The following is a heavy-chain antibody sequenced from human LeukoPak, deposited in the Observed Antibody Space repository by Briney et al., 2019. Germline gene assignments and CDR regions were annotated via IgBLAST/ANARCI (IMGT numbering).Heavy chain of an antibody. J-gene: IGHJ4*02. CDR2: ISGSGGST. Sequence: PGGSLRLSCAASGFTFSSYAMSWVRQAPGKGLEWVSAISGSGGSTYYADSVKGRFTISRDNSKNTLYLQMSSLRAEDTAVYCCAKEGLSRQYSFGSYWGQGTLVTVSS. CDR3: AKEGLSRQYSFGSY. CDR1: GFTFSSYA. V-gene: IGHV3-23*01. D-gene: IGHD5-18*01.